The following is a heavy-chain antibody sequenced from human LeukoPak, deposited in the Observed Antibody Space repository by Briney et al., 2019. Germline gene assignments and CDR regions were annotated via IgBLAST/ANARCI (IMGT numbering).Heavy chain of an antibody. CDR2: IKQDGSEK. Sequence: GGSLRLSCAASGFTFSSYAMSWVRQAPGKGLEWVANIKQDGSEKYYVDSVKGRFTISRDNAKNSLYLQMNSLRAEDTAVYYCGRCDSSSWDNWFDPWGQGTLVTVSS. V-gene: IGHV3-7*01. CDR1: GFTFSSYA. CDR3: GRCDSSSWDNWFDP. J-gene: IGHJ5*02. D-gene: IGHD6-13*01.